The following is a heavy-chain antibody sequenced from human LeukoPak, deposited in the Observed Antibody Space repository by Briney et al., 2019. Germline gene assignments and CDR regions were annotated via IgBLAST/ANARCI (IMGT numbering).Heavy chain of an antibody. D-gene: IGHD1-1*01. Sequence: PSETLSLTCTVSGGSISSYYWSWIRQPPGKGLEWIGYIYYSGSTNYNPSLKSRVTISVDTSKNQFSLTLNSVTTADTAVYYCAREKTGTTVEYFDYWGQGTLVTVSS. CDR2: IYYSGST. CDR1: GGSISSYY. J-gene: IGHJ4*02. CDR3: AREKTGTTVEYFDY. V-gene: IGHV4-59*01.